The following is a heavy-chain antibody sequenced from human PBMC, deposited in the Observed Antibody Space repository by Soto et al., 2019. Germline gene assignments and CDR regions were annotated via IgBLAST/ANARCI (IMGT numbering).Heavy chain of an antibody. CDR3: ARFDFGDYRGLDY. Sequence: QVHLQESGPGLVKPSETLSLTCTVSSGSISGYYWSWIRQPPGKGLECIGYISYIGNTHYNPSLMSRVTISIDPSKNQFSLKVTSVTAADTAVYYCARFDFGDYRGLDYWGQGTLVTVSS. J-gene: IGHJ4*02. D-gene: IGHD4-17*01. V-gene: IGHV4-59*08. CDR2: ISYIGNT. CDR1: SGSISGYY.